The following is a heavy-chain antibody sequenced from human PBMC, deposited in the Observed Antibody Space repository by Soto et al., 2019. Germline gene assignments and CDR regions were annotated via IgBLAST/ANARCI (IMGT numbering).Heavy chain of an antibody. CDR2: ISTSSNYI. CDR3: ARDQPGDSDLWSDYLNTGYHHH. V-gene: IGHV3-21*06. J-gene: IGHJ1*01. Sequence: GGSLRLSCAASGFAFSDYSMNWVRQAPGKGLEWVSSISTSSNYIYYADSVKGRFTTSRDDAKNSPYLQMNSLRAEDTAVYYCARDQPGDSDLWSDYLNTGYHHHWGQGTLVTVSS. D-gene: IGHD3-3*01. CDR1: GFAFSDYS.